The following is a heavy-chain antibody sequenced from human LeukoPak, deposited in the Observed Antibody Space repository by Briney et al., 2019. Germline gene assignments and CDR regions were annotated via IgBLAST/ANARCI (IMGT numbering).Heavy chain of an antibody. CDR2: IYPGDSET. V-gene: IGHV5-51*01. CDR1: GYSFSSQW. J-gene: IGHJ3*02. D-gene: IGHD3-10*01. Sequence: GESLKISCKGSGYSFSSQWIGWVRQMPGKGLEWMGVIYPGDSETRYSPSFQGQVTISADKPISTAYLQWSSLKASDSAMYYCARLLWFGEGRGFDIWGQGTMVTVSS. CDR3: ARLLWFGEGRGFDI.